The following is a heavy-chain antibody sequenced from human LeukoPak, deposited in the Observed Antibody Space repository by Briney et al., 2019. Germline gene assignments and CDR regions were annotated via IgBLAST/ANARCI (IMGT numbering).Heavy chain of an antibody. J-gene: IGHJ4*02. Sequence: SGTLSLTCAVYGGSFSGYYWSWIRQPPGKGLEWMGEINHSGSTNYNPSLKSRVTISVDTSKNQFSLKLSSVTAADTAVYYCASALPGSSSSSVDYWGQGTLVTVSS. V-gene: IGHV4-34*01. CDR2: INHSGST. CDR3: ASALPGSSSSSVDY. D-gene: IGHD6-13*01. CDR1: GGSFSGYY.